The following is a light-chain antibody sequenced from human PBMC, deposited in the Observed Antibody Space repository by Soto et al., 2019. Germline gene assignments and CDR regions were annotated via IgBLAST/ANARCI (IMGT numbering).Light chain of an antibody. Sequence: AIQLTQSPSSLSASVGDSVTITCRASKAIGSSFAWYQQKPGKVPEVLIYGASTLQSGVPSRFSGSGSGTDFTLTISSLQPEDFATYYCLQDYNYPWTFGQGTKVDIK. CDR1: KAIGSS. J-gene: IGKJ1*01. V-gene: IGKV1-6*01. CDR2: GAS. CDR3: LQDYNYPWT.